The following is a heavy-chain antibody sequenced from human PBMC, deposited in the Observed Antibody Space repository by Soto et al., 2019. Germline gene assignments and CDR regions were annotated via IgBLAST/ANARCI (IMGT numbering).Heavy chain of an antibody. J-gene: IGHJ4*02. CDR1: GYTFTTSG. Sequence: QVQLVQSGAEVKKPGASVKVSCKASGYTFTTSGITWVRQAPGQGLEWMGWSSANNGNTNYAQNVQGRVTMTTDTSTSTAYMELRSLRTDDTAVYYCARCGNWNYASDSWGQGTLVTVS. CDR3: ARCGNWNYASDS. D-gene: IGHD1-7*01. V-gene: IGHV1-18*01. CDR2: SSANNGNT.